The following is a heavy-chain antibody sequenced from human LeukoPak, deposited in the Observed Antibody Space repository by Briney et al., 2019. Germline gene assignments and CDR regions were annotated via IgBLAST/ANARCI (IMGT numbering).Heavy chain of an antibody. V-gene: IGHV3-23*01. Sequence: GSLRLSCAASGFTFSSYAISWVRQAPGKGLEWVSAISGSGGSTYYADSVKGRFTISRDNSKSTLYLQLNGLRGEDTAIYYCAKDLSYGFDYWGQGTLVTVSS. D-gene: IGHD5-18*01. CDR2: ISGSGGST. CDR3: AKDLSYGFDY. J-gene: IGHJ4*02. CDR1: GFTFSSYA.